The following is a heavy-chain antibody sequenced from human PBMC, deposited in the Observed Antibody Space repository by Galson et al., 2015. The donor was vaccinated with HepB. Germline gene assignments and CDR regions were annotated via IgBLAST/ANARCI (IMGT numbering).Heavy chain of an antibody. CDR1: GYTFTGYY. J-gene: IGHJ4*02. CDR2: INPNSGGT. V-gene: IGHV1-2*06. D-gene: IGHD3-10*01. Sequence: SVKVSCKASGYTFTGYYMHWVRQAPGQGLEWVGRINPNSGGTNHAQKFQGRVTMTSDTSISTAYMELSRLRSDDTAVFYCARDLGTVYSSGSYYLDYWGQGTLVTVSS. CDR3: ARDLGTVYSSGSYYLDY.